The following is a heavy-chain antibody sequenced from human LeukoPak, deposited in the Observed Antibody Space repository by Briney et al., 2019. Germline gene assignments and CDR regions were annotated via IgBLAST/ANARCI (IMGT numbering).Heavy chain of an antibody. V-gene: IGHV5-10-1*01. J-gene: IGHJ4*02. CDR1: GYSFASYW. Sequence: GESLKISCKGSGYSFASYWISWVRQMPGKGLEWMGRIDPSDSYTDYSPSFQGHVTISADKSISTAYLQWSSLKASDTAMYYCARPDCSGGNCYLLIYWGQGSLVTVSS. CDR2: IDPSDSYT. D-gene: IGHD2-15*01. CDR3: ARPDCSGGNCYLLIY.